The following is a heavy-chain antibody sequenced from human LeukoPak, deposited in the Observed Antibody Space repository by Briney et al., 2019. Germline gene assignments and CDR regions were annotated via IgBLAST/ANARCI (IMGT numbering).Heavy chain of an antibody. Sequence: SETLSLTCAVYGGSFSGYYWSWIRQPPGKGLEWIGEINHSGSTNYNPSLKSRVTISVDMSKNQFTLKLSSVTAADTAVYYCARGQVPYYDSSGTYYFDYWGQGTLVTVSS. CDR2: INHSGST. J-gene: IGHJ4*02. D-gene: IGHD3-22*01. CDR3: ARGQVPYYDSSGTYYFDY. CDR1: GGSFSGYY. V-gene: IGHV4-34*01.